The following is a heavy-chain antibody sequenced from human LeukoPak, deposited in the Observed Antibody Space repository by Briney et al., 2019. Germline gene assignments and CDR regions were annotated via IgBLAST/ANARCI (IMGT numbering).Heavy chain of an antibody. J-gene: IGHJ4*02. CDR1: GGSISSGGYY. Sequence: SETLSLTCTVSGGSISSGGYYWSWIRQPPGKGLEWIGYIYHSGSTYYNPSLKSRVTISVDRSKNQFSLKLSSVSAADTAVYYCARDSDRGSSWYGHLDYWGQGTLVTVSS. CDR3: ARDSDRGSSWYGHLDY. D-gene: IGHD6-13*01. CDR2: IYHSGST. V-gene: IGHV4-30-2*01.